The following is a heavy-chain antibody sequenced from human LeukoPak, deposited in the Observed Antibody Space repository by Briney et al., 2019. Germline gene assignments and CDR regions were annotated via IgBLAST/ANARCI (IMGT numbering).Heavy chain of an antibody. D-gene: IGHD2-2*03. J-gene: IGHJ4*02. CDR2: ISGSGPYT. CDR1: GFTFSDYS. V-gene: IGHV3-23*01. Sequence: TGGSLRLSCAASGFTFSDYSMNWVRQAPGKGLEWVSGISGSGPYTFYTDSVKGRFTISRDSSKNTLYLQMNSLRAEDTALYYCAKHGYCSGISCFFDFWGQGTLVTVSS. CDR3: AKHGYCSGISCFFDF.